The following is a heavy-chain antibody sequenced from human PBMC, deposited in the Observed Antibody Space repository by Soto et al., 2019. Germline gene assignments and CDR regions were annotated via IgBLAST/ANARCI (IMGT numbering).Heavy chain of an antibody. V-gene: IGHV4-61*01. CDR3: ARDFAYFDS. Sequence: PSETLPLTCTVSASSFKSGSYSWSWLRQPPGKGLEWIGYVYHTGGTSYNRSLKSRVSISIDTSKNQFSLNLDSVTAADTAVYFCARDFAYFDSWGQGTLVT. CDR2: VYHTGGT. J-gene: IGHJ4*02. D-gene: IGHD3-3*01. CDR1: ASSFKSGSYS.